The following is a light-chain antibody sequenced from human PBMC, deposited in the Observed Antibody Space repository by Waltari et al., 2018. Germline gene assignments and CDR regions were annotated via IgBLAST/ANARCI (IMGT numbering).Light chain of an antibody. V-gene: IGKV3-15*01. CDR3: QQYNNWPPLYT. Sequence: EIVMTQSPATLSMSPVESATLSCRASQSISTNLAWYQQRPGQAPRLLIYDTSTRATGIPVKFSGSGSGTEFTLTISDLQPEDFAVYYCQQYNNWPPLYTFGQGTKLDIK. CDR2: DTS. CDR1: QSISTN. J-gene: IGKJ2*01.